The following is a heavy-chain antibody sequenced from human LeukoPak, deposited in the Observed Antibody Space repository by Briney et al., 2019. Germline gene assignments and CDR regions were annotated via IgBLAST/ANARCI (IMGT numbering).Heavy chain of an antibody. CDR3: AKFMAPIVVVPAAQNWFDP. CDR1: GFTFSSYA. Sequence: GGSLRLSCAASGFTFSSYAMSWVRQAPGKGLEWVSTISGSGGSTYYADSVKGRFTISRDNSKNTLYLQMNSLRAEDTAVYYCAKFMAPIVVVPAAQNWFDPWGQGTLVTVSS. V-gene: IGHV3-23*01. J-gene: IGHJ5*02. CDR2: ISGSGGST. D-gene: IGHD2-2*01.